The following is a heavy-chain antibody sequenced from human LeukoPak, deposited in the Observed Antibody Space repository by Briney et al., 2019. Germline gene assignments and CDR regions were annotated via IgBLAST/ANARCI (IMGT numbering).Heavy chain of an antibody. CDR3: ALLNGGHIDY. Sequence: GGSLRLSCAASGFTFSSYAMHWVRQAPGKGLEYVSAISSNGGSTYYANSVKGRFTISRDNSKNTLYLQMGSLRAEDMAVYYCALLNGGHIDYWGQGTPVTVSS. D-gene: IGHD4-23*01. CDR1: GFTFSSYA. CDR2: ISSNGGST. V-gene: IGHV3-64*01. J-gene: IGHJ4*02.